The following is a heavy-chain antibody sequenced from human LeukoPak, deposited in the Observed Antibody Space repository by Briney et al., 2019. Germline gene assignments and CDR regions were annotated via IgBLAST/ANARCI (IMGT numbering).Heavy chain of an antibody. V-gene: IGHV1-46*01. Sequence: ASVTVSCKASGYTFTTYSMHWVRQAPGQGFEWMAIINLSGGSTDYTQKFQGRVTMTRDTSTSTVYMELSSLRSEDTAVYYCVRHNHMDVWGQGTTVTVSS. CDR3: VRHNHMDV. CDR1: GYTFTTYS. CDR2: INLSGGST. J-gene: IGHJ6*02.